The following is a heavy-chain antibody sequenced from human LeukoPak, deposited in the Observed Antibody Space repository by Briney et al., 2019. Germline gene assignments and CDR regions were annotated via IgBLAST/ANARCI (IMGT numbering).Heavy chain of an antibody. V-gene: IGHV4-4*07. CDR2: IYTSGST. CDR1: GGSISSYY. Sequence: SETLSLTCTVSGGSISSYYWSWIRQPAGKGLEWIGRIYTSGSTNYNPSLKSRVTMSVDTSKNQFSLKLSSVTPADTAVYYCARAGIVVVTAIYYYGMDVWGQGTTVTVSS. CDR3: ARAGIVVVTAIYYYGMDV. D-gene: IGHD2-21*02. J-gene: IGHJ6*02.